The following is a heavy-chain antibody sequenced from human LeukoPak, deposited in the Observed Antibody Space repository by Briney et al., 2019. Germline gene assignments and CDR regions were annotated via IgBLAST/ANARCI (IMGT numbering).Heavy chain of an antibody. CDR2: VYPGDSHT. D-gene: IGHD2-15*01. V-gene: IGHV5-51*01. CDR3: VRTPTCSSGSCYPNWFDS. J-gene: IGHJ5*01. CDR1: GYSFTSSW. Sequence: GESLKISCQASGYSFTSSWIGWVRQMPGKGLEWMAIVYPGDSHTKYSPSFQGQVTISADKSISTAYLQWSRLEASDTAMYYCVRTPTCSSGSCYPNWFDSWGQGTLVTVSS.